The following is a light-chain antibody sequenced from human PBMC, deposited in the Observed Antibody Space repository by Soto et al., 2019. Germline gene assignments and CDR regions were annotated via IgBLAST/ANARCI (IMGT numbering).Light chain of an antibody. CDR3: QQYYSYPRT. V-gene: IGKV1-27*01. J-gene: IGKJ1*01. CDR1: QDISND. Sequence: DIKLTQSPASLSASVGDTITITCRASQDISNDVAWYQQKPGKPPKLLISSASSLESGVPPRFRGSGYATPFTLTISCLQSEDFATYYCQQYYSYPRTFGQGTKVDIK. CDR2: SAS.